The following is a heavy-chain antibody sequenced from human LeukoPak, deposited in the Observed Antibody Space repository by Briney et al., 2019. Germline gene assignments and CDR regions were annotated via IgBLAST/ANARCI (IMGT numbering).Heavy chain of an antibody. CDR1: GCSISSYY. Sequence: PSETLSLTCSVSGCSISSYYWSWIRQPPGKGLEWIGYIYYSGSTNYSPSLKSRVTISVDTSKNQFSLKLSSVTAAATAVYYCARSEYSYGADAFDIWGQGTMVTVSS. CDR3: ARSEYSYGADAFDI. CDR2: IYYSGST. J-gene: IGHJ3*02. V-gene: IGHV4-59*01. D-gene: IGHD5-18*01.